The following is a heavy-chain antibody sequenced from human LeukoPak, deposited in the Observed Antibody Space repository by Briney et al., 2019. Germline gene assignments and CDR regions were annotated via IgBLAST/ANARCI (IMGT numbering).Heavy chain of an antibody. CDR1: GGSFSGYY. D-gene: IGHD1-26*01. J-gene: IGHJ6*03. V-gene: IGHV4-34*01. Sequence: PSETLSLTCAVYGGSFSGYYWSWLRQPPGKGLEWIGEINHSGSTNYNPSLKSRVTISVDTSKNQFSLKLSSVTAADTAVYYCARGRGSYPALYYYYYYMDVWGKGTTVTVSS. CDR3: ARGRGSYPALYYYYYYMDV. CDR2: INHSGST.